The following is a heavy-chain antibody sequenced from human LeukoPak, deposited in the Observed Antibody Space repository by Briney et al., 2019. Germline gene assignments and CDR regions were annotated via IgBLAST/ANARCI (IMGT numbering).Heavy chain of an antibody. V-gene: IGHV1-69*05. CDR1: VGTFSSYA. CDR2: IIPIFGTA. CDR3: ARGPLHDFWSGYLDY. D-gene: IGHD3-3*01. J-gene: IGHJ4*02. Sequence: ASVKVSCKASVGTFSSYAISWVRQAPGQGLEWMGRIIPIFGTASYAQKFQGRVTITTDESTRTAYMELSSLRSEDTAVYYCARGPLHDFWSGYLDYWGQGTLVTVSS.